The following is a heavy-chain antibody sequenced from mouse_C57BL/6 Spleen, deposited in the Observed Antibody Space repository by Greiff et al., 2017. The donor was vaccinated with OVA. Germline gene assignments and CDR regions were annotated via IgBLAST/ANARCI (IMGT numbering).Heavy chain of an antibody. D-gene: IGHD1-3*01. CDR3: ARSDNYAWYFDV. Sequence: VQLQQSGAELVMPGASVKLSCKASGYTFTSYWMHWVKQRPGQGLEWIGEIDPCDSYTNYNQKFKGKSTLTVDKSSSTAYMQLSSLTSEDSAVYDCARSDNYAWYFDVWGTGTTVTV. J-gene: IGHJ1*03. CDR1: GYTFTSYW. CDR2: IDPCDSYT. V-gene: IGHV1-69*01.